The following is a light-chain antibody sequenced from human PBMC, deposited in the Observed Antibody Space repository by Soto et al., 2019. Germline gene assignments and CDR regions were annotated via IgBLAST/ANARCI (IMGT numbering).Light chain of an antibody. CDR2: AAS. CDR1: QGITSW. Sequence: DIQMTQSPSSVSAFVGDSVTITCRASQGITSWLAWYQQKPGKAPELLIYAASSLQSGVPSRFSGSGSGTDFTRTISSLQPEDSATYYCQQAATLPLIFGGGTKVEIK. J-gene: IGKJ4*01. CDR3: QQAATLPLI. V-gene: IGKV1-12*01.